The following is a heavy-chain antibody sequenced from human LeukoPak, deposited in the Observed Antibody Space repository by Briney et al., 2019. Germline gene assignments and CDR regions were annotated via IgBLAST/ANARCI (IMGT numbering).Heavy chain of an antibody. CDR1: GGSFSGYY. J-gene: IGHJ4*02. Sequence: SETLSLTCAVYGGSFSGYYWSWIRQPPGKGLEWIGEINHSGSTNYNPSLKSRVTISVDTSKNQFSLKLSSVTAADTAVYYCARKVVVTAKVQFDYWGQGTLVTVSS. V-gene: IGHV4-34*01. CDR3: ARKVVVTAKVQFDY. D-gene: IGHD2-21*02. CDR2: INHSGST.